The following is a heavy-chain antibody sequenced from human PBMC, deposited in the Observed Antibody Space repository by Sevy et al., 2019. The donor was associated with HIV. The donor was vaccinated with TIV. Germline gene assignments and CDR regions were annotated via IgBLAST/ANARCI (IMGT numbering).Heavy chain of an antibody. V-gene: IGHV3-49*03. CDR2: IKTKTYSGTT. CDR3: TRDLYGSGWFYFDY. CDR1: GFTFGDYA. J-gene: IGHJ4*02. D-gene: IGHD6-19*01. Sequence: GGSLRLSCTASGFTFGDYAMSWFRQAPGKGLEWVGFIKTKTYSGTTEHAASVKGRFIISRDDSKNIAYLQMNSLKTEDTAVYYCTRDLYGSGWFYFDYWGQGTLVTVSS.